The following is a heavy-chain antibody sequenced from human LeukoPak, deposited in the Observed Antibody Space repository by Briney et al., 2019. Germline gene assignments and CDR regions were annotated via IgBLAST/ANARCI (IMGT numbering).Heavy chain of an antibody. CDR2: ISSSGSTI. J-gene: IGHJ3*02. D-gene: IGHD6-19*01. Sequence: PGGSLRLSCAASGFTFSSCAMSWVRQAPGKGLEWVSYISSSGSTIYYADSVKGRFTISRDNAKNSLYLQMNSLRAEDTAVYYCARDRGRSSGPEDAFDIWGQGTMVTVSS. CDR3: ARDRGRSSGPEDAFDI. V-gene: IGHV3-48*03. CDR1: GFTFSSCA.